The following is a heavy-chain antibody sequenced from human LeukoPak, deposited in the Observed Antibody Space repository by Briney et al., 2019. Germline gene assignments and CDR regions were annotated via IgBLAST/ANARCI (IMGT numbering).Heavy chain of an antibody. CDR2: ISYDGSNK. D-gene: IGHD1-26*01. CDR1: GFTFSSYG. Sequence: PGGSLRLSCAASGFTFSSYGMHWVRQAPGKGLEWVAVISYDGSNKYYADSVKGRFTISRDNSKNTLYLQMNSLRAEDTAVYYCAKLVGATTAWDYWGQGTLVTVSS. V-gene: IGHV3-30*18. CDR3: AKLVGATTAWDY. J-gene: IGHJ4*02.